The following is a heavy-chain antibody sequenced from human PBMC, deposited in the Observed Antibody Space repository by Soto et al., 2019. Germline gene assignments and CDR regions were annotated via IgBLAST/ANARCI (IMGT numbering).Heavy chain of an antibody. CDR2: IVPIFGTP. D-gene: IGHD3-22*01. V-gene: IGHV1-69*01. Sequence: QVQLVQSGAEVKKPGSSVRVSCKASVDTSSRYAISWVRQAPGQGLEWMGGIVPIFGTPNYAQRFQGRVTITADESTSTAYMELSSLKSEDTAVYYCARDDSSGFYWYVYWGQGTLVTVSS. CDR3: ARDDSSGFYWYVY. J-gene: IGHJ4*02. CDR1: VDTSSRYA.